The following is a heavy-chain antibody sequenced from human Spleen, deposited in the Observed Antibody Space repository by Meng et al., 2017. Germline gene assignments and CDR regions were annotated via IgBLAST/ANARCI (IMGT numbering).Heavy chain of an antibody. D-gene: IGHD1-26*01. CDR3: AKVSGSYYGWFDP. CDR1: GFTFSSYA. CDR2: ISGSGGSI. V-gene: IGHV3-23*01. J-gene: IGHJ5*01. Sequence: EVQLLESGGGLVHPGGSVRLYCAASGFTFSSYAMSWVRQAPGKGLEWVSGISGSGGSINYADSVKGRFTISRDNSKNTLYLQMNSLRAEDTAVYYCAKVSGSYYGWFDPWGQGTLVTVSS.